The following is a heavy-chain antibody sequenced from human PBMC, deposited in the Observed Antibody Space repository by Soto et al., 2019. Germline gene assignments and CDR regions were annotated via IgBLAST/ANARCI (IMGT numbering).Heavy chain of an antibody. CDR3: AKAPKQWLVEYYFDY. CDR2: ISYDGSNK. CDR1: GFTFSSYG. V-gene: IGHV3-30*18. Sequence: QVQLVESGGGVVQPGRSLRLSCAASGFTFSSYGMHWVRQAPGKGLEWVAVISYDGSNKYYADSVKGRFTISRDNSKNTLYLQMNSLRAEDTAVYYCAKAPKQWLVEYYFDYWGQGTLVTVSS. J-gene: IGHJ4*02. D-gene: IGHD6-19*01.